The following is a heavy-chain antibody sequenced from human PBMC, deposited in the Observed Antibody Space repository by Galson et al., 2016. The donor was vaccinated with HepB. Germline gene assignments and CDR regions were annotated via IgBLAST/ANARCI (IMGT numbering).Heavy chain of an antibody. V-gene: IGHV1-2*02. Sequence: VKVSCEASGYIFTDKYLHWVRQAPGQGLEWMGWINPKTGGANSAQKFQGRVTMTRDTSISTAYMEVSRLTSDDTAVYFCARVKWLERAYDVWGQGTMVTVSS. J-gene: IGHJ3*01. CDR3: ARVKWLERAYDV. CDR2: INPKTGGA. D-gene: IGHD5-12*01. CDR1: GYIFTDKY.